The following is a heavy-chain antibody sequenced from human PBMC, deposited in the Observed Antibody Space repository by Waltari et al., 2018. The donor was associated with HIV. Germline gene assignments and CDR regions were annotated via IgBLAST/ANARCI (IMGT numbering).Heavy chain of an antibody. CDR1: GFTVSSNY. Sequence: EVQLVESGGGLVQPGGSLRLSCAASGFTVSSNYMSWVRQAPGKGLEWVSVIDSGGSTYYADSVKGRFTISRDNSKNTLYLQMNSLRAEDTAAYYCASIAYCGGDCYPRGMDVWGQGTTVTVSS. CDR3: ASIAYCGGDCYPRGMDV. V-gene: IGHV3-66*01. D-gene: IGHD2-21*02. J-gene: IGHJ6*02. CDR2: IDSGGST.